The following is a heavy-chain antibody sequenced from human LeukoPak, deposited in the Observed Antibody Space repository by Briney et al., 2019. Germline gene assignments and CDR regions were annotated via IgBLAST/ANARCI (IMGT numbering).Heavy chain of an antibody. Sequence: SETLSLPCAVYVGPFCGYYWRWIRQPPGKALEWIGEINHCGSTNYNTSLKSRVTISVDTSKSQFSLKLSSVTAADTAVYYCARGPDIVVVVAATAAEYFRHWGQGTLVTVSS. CDR1: VGPFCGYY. D-gene: IGHD2-15*01. V-gene: IGHV4-34*01. J-gene: IGHJ1*01. CDR2: INHCGST. CDR3: ARGPDIVVVVAATAAEYFRH.